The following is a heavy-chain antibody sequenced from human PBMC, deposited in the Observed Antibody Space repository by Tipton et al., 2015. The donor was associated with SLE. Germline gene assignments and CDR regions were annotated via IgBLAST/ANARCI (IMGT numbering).Heavy chain of an antibody. D-gene: IGHD6-13*01. Sequence: GSLRLSCAASGFTVSSNYMSWVRQAPGKGLEWVSVIYSGGSTYYADSVKGRFTISRDNSKNTLYLQMNSLRAEDTAVYYCARWWGIAAAGTRDYWGQGTLVTVSS. CDR3: ARWWGIAAAGTRDY. CDR1: GFTVSSNY. J-gene: IGHJ4*02. CDR2: IYSGGST. V-gene: IGHV3-66*02.